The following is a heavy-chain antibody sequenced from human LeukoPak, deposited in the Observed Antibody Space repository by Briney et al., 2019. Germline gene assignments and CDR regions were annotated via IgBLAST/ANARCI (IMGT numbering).Heavy chain of an antibody. V-gene: IGHV3-74*01. CDR3: ARVGDSSGYYGYYYYYYGMDV. J-gene: IGHJ6*02. CDR1: GFTFSSYW. D-gene: IGHD3-22*01. CDR2: ISSDGSST. Sequence: PGGSLRLSCAASGFTFSSYWMHWVRQAPGKGLVWVSRISSDGSSTSYADSVKGRFTISRDNDKNTLYLQMNSLRAEDTAVYYCARVGDSSGYYGYYYYYYGMDVWGQGTTVTVSS.